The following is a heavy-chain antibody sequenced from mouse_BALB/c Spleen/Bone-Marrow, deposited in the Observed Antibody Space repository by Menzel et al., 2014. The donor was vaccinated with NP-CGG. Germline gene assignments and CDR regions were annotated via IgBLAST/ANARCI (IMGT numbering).Heavy chain of an antibody. D-gene: IGHD2-10*02. V-gene: IGHV2-6*02. CDR3: ARNPYGNYVMDY. CDR1: GFSLTTYG. J-gene: IGHJ4*01. CDR2: IWSDGNT. Sequence: VKLMESGPGLVTPSQSLSITCTVSGFSLTTYGVHWVRQPPGKGLEWLVVIWSDGNTTYNSALKSRLSISKDNSKSQVFLKMNSLQTDDTAMYYCARNPYGNYVMDYWGQGTSVTVSS.